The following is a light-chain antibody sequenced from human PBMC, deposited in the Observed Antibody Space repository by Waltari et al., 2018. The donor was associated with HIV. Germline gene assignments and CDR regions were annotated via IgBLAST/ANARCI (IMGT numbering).Light chain of an antibody. CDR1: SNDFGRYNY. J-gene: IGLJ2*01. V-gene: IGLV2-14*01. Sequence: QSALTPPATVSGSPGQSIPISCTGGSNDFGRYNYVSWYQHLPGKAPKLIIYEVRNRPSGVSNRFSGSKSGNTASLTISGLQAEDEADYYCTSYASSSSLLFGGGTKLTVL. CDR3: TSYASSSSLL. CDR2: EVR.